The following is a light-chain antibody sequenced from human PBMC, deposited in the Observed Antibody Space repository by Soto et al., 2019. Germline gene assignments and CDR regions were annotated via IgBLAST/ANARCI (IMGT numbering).Light chain of an antibody. CDR1: QSVSGY. Sequence: EIVLTQSPATLSLSPGERATLSCRASQSVSGYLAWYQQKPGQAPRLLIYDASDRATGIPARFSGSGSGTDFTRTISSLEPEDFAVYYCQQRGNWPFTFGPGTKVDIK. V-gene: IGKV3-11*01. CDR3: QQRGNWPFT. J-gene: IGKJ3*01. CDR2: DAS.